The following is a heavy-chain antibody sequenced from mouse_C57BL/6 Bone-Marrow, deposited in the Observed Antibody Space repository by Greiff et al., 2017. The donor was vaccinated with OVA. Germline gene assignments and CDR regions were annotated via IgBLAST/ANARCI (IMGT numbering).Heavy chain of an antibody. CDR1: GFTFSSYG. V-gene: IGHV5-6*02. Sequence: EVKLVESGGDLVKPGGSLKLSCAASGFTFSSYGMSWVRQTPDKRLEWVATISSGGSYTYYPDSVKGRFTISRDNAKNTLYLQMSSLKSEDTAMYYYARRNWSWFAYWGQGTLVTVSA. CDR3: ARRNWSWFAY. D-gene: IGHD4-1*02. J-gene: IGHJ3*01. CDR2: ISSGGSYT.